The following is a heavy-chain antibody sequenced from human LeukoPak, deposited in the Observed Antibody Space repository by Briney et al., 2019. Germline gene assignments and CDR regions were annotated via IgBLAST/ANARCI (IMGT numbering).Heavy chain of an antibody. D-gene: IGHD1-26*01. J-gene: IGHJ4*02. CDR1: GGTFSSYA. Sequence: SVKLSCTASGGTFSSYAISWVRQAPAQGLEWMGRIIPIFGIANYAQKFQGRVTITADKSTSTAYMELSSLRSEDTAVYYCASGWDSGGYYEGLDYWGQGPLVSVSS. CDR2: IIPIFGIA. CDR3: ASGWDSGGYYEGLDY. V-gene: IGHV1-69*04.